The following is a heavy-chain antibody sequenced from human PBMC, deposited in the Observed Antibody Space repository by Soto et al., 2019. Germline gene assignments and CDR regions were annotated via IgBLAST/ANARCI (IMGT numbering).Heavy chain of an antibody. Sequence: GVSLRLSFAAPGFTFSNYSMNWVRQAPGKGLEWVSSISGSGRNTYYADSVKGRLTISRDSSKNTLYLQMNSLRVEDTGVYYCAKDLNGSGSFTSYYHYGMDVWGQGTTVTVSS. CDR1: GFTFSNYS. D-gene: IGHD3-10*01. CDR2: ISGSGRNT. CDR3: AKDLNGSGSFTSYYHYGMDV. J-gene: IGHJ6*02. V-gene: IGHV3-23*01.